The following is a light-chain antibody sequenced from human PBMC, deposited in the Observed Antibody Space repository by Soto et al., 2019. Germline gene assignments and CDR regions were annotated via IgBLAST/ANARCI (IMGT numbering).Light chain of an antibody. V-gene: IGKV3-15*01. CDR3: QQYNAWPIT. CDR2: GAS. J-gene: IGKJ5*01. CDR1: QSVGSA. Sequence: VLTQSPASLSVSTGQTATLSCRASQSVGSAFGWYQQKPGQAPRLLIYGASTRAAGIPARFRGGGSGADFTLTITSLQSEDFAIYYCQQYNAWPITFGQGTLLEVK.